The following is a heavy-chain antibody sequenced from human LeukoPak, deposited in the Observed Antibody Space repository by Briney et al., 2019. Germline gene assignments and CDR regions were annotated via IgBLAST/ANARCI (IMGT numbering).Heavy chain of an antibody. Sequence: NPSETLSLTCAVSGGTFSGYYWSWIRQPPGKGLEWIGEINHSGSTNYNTSLKSRVTISVDTSKNQFSLKLSSVTAADTAVYYCARDSQFVAARFNWFDPWGQGTLVTVSS. J-gene: IGHJ5*02. CDR2: INHSGST. CDR3: ARDSQFVAARFNWFDP. V-gene: IGHV4-34*01. CDR1: GGTFSGYY. D-gene: IGHD5-18*01.